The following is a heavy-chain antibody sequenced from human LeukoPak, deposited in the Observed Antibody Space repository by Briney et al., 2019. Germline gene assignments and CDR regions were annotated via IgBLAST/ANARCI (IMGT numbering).Heavy chain of an antibody. V-gene: IGHV4-31*03. D-gene: IGHD6-19*01. CDR1: GGSISSGGYY. J-gene: IGHJ4*02. CDR3: ARASSYSSGWYYFDY. CDR2: IYYSGST. Sequence: SETLSLTGTVSGGSISSGGYYWSWIRQHPGKGLEWIGYIYYSGSTYYNPSLKSRVTISVDTSKNQFSLKLSSVTAADTAVYYCARASSYSSGWYYFDYWGQGTLVTVSS.